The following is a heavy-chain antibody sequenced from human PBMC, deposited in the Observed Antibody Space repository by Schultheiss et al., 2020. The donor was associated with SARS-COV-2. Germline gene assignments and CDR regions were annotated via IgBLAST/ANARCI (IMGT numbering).Heavy chain of an antibody. J-gene: IGHJ4*02. V-gene: IGHV4-34*01. CDR1: GGSFY. CDR2: IYHSGST. Sequence: SETLSLTCAVSGGSFYWIWIRQPPGKGLEWIGSIYHSGSTNYNPSLKSRVTISVDTSKNQFSLKLSSVTAADTAVYYCARAPDYGGNPFAYWGQGTLVTVSS. CDR3: ARAPDYGGNPFAY. D-gene: IGHD4-23*01.